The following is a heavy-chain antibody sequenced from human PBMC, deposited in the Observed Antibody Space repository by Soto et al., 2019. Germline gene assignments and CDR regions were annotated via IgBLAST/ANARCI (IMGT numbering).Heavy chain of an antibody. J-gene: IGHJ6*03. CDR1: GDSFTSYA. CDR3: ARGHCSGGSCYSPGRYYYYYMDV. V-gene: IGHV1-3*01. D-gene: IGHD2-15*01. Sequence: GASVKVSCEACGDSFTSYAMHWVRQAPGQRLEWMGWINAGNGNTKYSQKFQGRVTITRDTSASTAYMELSSLRSEDTAVYYCARGHCSGGSCYSPGRYYYYYMDVWGKGTTVTVSS. CDR2: INAGNGNT.